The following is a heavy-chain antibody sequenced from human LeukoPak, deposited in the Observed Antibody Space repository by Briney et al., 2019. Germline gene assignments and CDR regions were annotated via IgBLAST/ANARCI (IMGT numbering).Heavy chain of an antibody. V-gene: IGHV3-33*01. CDR3: ARDPAGARGNLDY. Sequence: PGGSLRLSCAASGFTFTSYGVHWVRQAPGKGLEWVAVIWYDGTNKYYADSVKGRFTISRDNSKNTVYLQMNSLRVEDTAVYYCARDPAGARGNLDYWGQGTLVTVSS. CDR1: GFTFTSYG. CDR2: IWYDGTNK. D-gene: IGHD1-1*01. J-gene: IGHJ4*02.